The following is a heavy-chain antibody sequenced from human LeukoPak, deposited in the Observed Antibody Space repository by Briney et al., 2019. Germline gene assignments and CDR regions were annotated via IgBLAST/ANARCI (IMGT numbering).Heavy chain of an antibody. J-gene: IGHJ5*02. CDR1: GYSFTSYW. CDR2: IYPGDSDT. CDR3: ARQKTAISNWFDP. Sequence: WESLKISCKGSGYSFTSYWIGWVRQMPGKGLEWMGIIYPGDSDTRYSPSFQGQVTISADKSISTAYLQWSSLKASDTAMYYCARQKTAISNWFDPWGQGTLVTVSS. D-gene: IGHD5-12*01. V-gene: IGHV5-51*01.